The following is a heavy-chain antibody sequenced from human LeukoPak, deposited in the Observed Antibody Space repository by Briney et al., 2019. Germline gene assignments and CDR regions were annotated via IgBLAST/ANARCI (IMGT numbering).Heavy chain of an antibody. CDR3: ARGGRDCSSTSCYTAGDYGMDV. J-gene: IGHJ6*02. CDR2: IYYSGST. Sequence: PSETLSLTCTVSGGSISSYYWSWIRQPPGRGLEWIGYIYYSGSTNYNPSLKSRVTISVDTSKNQFSLKLSSVTAADTAVYYCARGGRDCSSTSCYTAGDYGMDVWGQGTTVTVSS. CDR1: GGSISSYY. V-gene: IGHV4-59*01. D-gene: IGHD2-2*02.